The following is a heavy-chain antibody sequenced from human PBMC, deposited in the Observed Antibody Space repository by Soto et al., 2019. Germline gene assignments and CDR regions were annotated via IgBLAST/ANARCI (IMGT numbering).Heavy chain of an antibody. J-gene: IGHJ3*02. CDR2: IVPMVGRT. CDR1: GGSFSSYT. V-gene: IGHV1-69*02. Sequence: QVQLVQSGAEVKKTGSSVKVSCKASGGSFSSYTISWVRQAPGQGLEWMGRIVPMVGRTIYAQKFQGRVAISADKATTTAYMYLSNLASEDTAMYYCALDSGSDVFDIWGQGTLVTVSS. D-gene: IGHD3-10*01. CDR3: ALDSGSDVFDI.